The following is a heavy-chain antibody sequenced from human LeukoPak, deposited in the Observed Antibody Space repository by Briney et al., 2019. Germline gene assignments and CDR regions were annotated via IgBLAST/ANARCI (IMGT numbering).Heavy chain of an antibody. CDR1: GYTFSSFG. J-gene: IGHJ4*02. D-gene: IGHD6-13*01. V-gene: IGHV1-18*01. Sequence: ASVKVSCKSSGYTFSSFGITWVRQAPGQRLEWMGWISGYNGLTNYAQNLQGRVTMTTDTSTSTAYMELRSLRSDDTAVYYCAREPIAAAATADYWGQGTQVTVSS. CDR2: ISGYNGLT. CDR3: AREPIAAAATADY.